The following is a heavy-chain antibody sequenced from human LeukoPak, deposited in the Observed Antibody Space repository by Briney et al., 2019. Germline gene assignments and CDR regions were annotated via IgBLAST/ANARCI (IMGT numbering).Heavy chain of an antibody. V-gene: IGHV1-18*01. J-gene: IGHJ4*02. CDR1: GYSFSSYG. Sequence: ASVKVSCKASGYSFSSYGISWVRQAPGQGLQRMGWISAYNGNTNYAQKFQGRVTMTTDTSTSTAYMELRSLRSDDTAVYYCARDSDYGRLMDYWGQGTLVTVSS. D-gene: IGHD4-17*01. CDR2: ISAYNGNT. CDR3: ARDSDYGRLMDY.